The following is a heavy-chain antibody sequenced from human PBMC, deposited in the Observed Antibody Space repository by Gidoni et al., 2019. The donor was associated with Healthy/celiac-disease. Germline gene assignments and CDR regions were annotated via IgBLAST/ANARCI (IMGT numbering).Heavy chain of an antibody. D-gene: IGHD4-17*01. J-gene: IGHJ3*02. CDR1: GSTFSSYA. CDR3: AKATVTTGAFDI. V-gene: IGHV3-23*01. CDR2: ISGSGGST. Sequence: EVHLLESGGGLVQPGGSLRLSCAASGSTFSSYAMSWVCQAPGKGLEWVAAISGSGGSTYYADSVKGRFTISRDNSKNTLYLQMNSLRAEDTAVYYCAKATVTTGAFDIWGQGTMVTVSS.